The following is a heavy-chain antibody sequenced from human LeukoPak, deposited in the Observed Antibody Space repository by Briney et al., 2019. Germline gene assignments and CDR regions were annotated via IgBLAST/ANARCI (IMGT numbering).Heavy chain of an antibody. Sequence: SETLSLTCTVSGYSISSGYYWGWIRQPPGKGLEWIGSIYHSGSTYYNPSLKSRVTISVDTSKNQFSLKLSSVTAADTAVYYCARGTDYGDYGWFDPWGQGTLVTVSS. D-gene: IGHD4-17*01. V-gene: IGHV4-38-2*02. CDR3: ARGTDYGDYGWFDP. J-gene: IGHJ5*02. CDR2: IYHSGST. CDR1: GYSISSGYY.